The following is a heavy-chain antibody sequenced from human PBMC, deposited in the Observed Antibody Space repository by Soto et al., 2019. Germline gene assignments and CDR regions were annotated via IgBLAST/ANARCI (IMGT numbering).Heavy chain of an antibody. CDR1: GGSISSGGYY. J-gene: IGHJ5*02. CDR2: IYYSGST. V-gene: IGHV4-31*03. Sequence: QVQQQESGPGLVKPSQTLSLTCTVSGGSISSGGYYWSWIRQHPGKGLEWIGYIYYSGSTYYNPSLKSRVTISVDTSKNQFSLKLSSVTAADMAVYYCARDYGGNANNWFDPWGQGTLVTVSS. CDR3: ARDYGGNANNWFDP. D-gene: IGHD4-17*01.